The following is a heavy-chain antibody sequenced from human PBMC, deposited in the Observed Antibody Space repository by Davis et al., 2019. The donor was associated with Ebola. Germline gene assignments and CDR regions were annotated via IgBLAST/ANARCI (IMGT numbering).Heavy chain of an antibody. D-gene: IGHD3-22*01. CDR1: GYTFTSYG. Sequence: ASVKVSCKASGYTFTSYGISWVRQAPGQGLEWMGRINPNSGGTNYAQKFQGRVTMTRDTSISTAYMELTRLRSDDTAVYYCASAGRGYSADWGQGTLVTVSS. CDR2: INPNSGGT. V-gene: IGHV1-2*06. CDR3: ASAGRGYSAD. J-gene: IGHJ4*02.